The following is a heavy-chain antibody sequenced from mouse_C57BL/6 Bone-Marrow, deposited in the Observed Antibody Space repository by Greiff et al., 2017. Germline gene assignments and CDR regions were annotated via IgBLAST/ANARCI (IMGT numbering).Heavy chain of an antibody. CDR2: IDPSDSYT. CDR3: ARGTPYDYDNY. J-gene: IGHJ2*01. D-gene: IGHD2-4*01. CDR1: GYTFTSYW. Sequence: QVQLQQPGAELVMPGASVKLSCKASGYTFTSYWMHWVKQRPGQGLEWIGEIDPSDSYTNYNQKFKGKTTLTADKSSSTAYMQLSSLTYEDAAVYYGARGTPYDYDNYWGRGTTLTVSS. V-gene: IGHV1-69*01.